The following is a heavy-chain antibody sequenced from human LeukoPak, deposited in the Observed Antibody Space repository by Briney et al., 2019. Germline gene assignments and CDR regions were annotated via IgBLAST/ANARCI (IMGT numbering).Heavy chain of an antibody. V-gene: IGHV5-51*01. D-gene: IGHD1-14*01. CDR3: ARRDWQHHRGYFFDY. Sequence: ESLKIPFKGSGYSFTTYWIGWVRQMPGKGLEWMGIIYPGDSDTRYSPSFQGQVTISADKSITTAYLQWSSLKASDTAIYYCARRDWQHHRGYFFDYWGQGTVVTVSS. J-gene: IGHJ4*02. CDR2: IYPGDSDT. CDR1: GYSFTTYW.